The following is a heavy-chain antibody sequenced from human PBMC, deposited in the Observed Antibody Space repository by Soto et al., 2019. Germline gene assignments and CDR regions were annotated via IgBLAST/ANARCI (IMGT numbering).Heavy chain of an antibody. J-gene: IGHJ4*02. CDR3: VRSSGWTGDY. D-gene: IGHD3-10*01. CDR1: GGSVSSGSYY. V-gene: IGHV3-7*04. Sequence: ETLSLTCTVSGGSVSSGSYYWSWVRQVPGKGLEWVANIKEDGSEIHYVDSVKGRFTISRDNAKNSLYLQMSSLRVEDTAVYHCVRSSGWTGDYWGQGILVTVSS. CDR2: IKEDGSEI.